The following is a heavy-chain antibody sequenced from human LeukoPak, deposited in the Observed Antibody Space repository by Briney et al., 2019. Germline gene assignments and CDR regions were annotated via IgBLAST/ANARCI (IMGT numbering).Heavy chain of an antibody. CDR2: IKRDGSEK. J-gene: IGHJ4*02. Sequence: GGSLRLSCAASGFTFSTYWMAWVRQAPGKGPEWVANIKRDGSEKYYVESVKGRFTISRDNAKNSLFLQMNSLTAEDTSIYYCARGSSGNLDYWGQGALVTVSS. CDR3: ARGSSGNLDY. V-gene: IGHV3-7*01. CDR1: GFTFSTYW. D-gene: IGHD1-26*01.